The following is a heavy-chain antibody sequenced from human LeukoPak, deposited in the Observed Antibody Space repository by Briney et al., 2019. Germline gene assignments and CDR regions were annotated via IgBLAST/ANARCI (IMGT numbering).Heavy chain of an antibody. J-gene: IGHJ4*02. CDR3: ARLLDYDSSGYPYYFDY. D-gene: IGHD3-22*01. V-gene: IGHV1-46*01. CDR1: GYTFTRYY. Sequence: ASVKVSCKASGYTFTRYYMHWVRQAPGQGLEWMGIINPSGGSTSYAQKFQGRVTITRDMSTSTVYMELSSLRSEDTAVYSCARLLDYDSSGYPYYFDYWGQGPLVTVSS. CDR2: INPSGGST.